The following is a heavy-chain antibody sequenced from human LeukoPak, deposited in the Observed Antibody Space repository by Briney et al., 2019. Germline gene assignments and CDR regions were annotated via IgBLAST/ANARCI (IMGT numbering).Heavy chain of an antibody. CDR1: GYTFTSYY. Sequence: ASVKVSCKASGYTFTSYYMHWVRQAPGQGLEWMGIINPSGGSTSYAQKFQGRVTMTRDTSTSTVYMELSSLRSEDTAVYYCARRAESLRYFDWFSYSDDAFDIWGQGTMVTVSS. V-gene: IGHV1-46*01. CDR2: INPSGGST. J-gene: IGHJ3*02. CDR3: ARRAESLRYFDWFSYSDDAFDI. D-gene: IGHD3-9*01.